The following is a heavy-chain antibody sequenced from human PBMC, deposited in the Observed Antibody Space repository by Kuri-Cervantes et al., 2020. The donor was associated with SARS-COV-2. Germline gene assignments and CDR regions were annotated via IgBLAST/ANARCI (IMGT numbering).Heavy chain of an antibody. J-gene: IGHJ6*02. CDR3: AKDSMPYYYDSSGYYYPYYYYYYGMDV. CDR1: GFTFSSYW. CDR2: IKQDGSEK. V-gene: IGHV3-7*03. D-gene: IGHD3-22*01. Sequence: GESLKLSCAASGFTFSSYWMSWVRQAPGKGLEWVANIKQDGSEKYYVDSVKGRFTISRDNAKNSLYLQMNSLRAEDTALYYCAKDSMPYYYDSSGYYYPYYYYYYGMDVWGQGTTVTVSS.